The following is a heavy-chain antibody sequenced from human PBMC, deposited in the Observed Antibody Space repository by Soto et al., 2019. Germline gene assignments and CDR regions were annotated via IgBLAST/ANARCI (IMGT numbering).Heavy chain of an antibody. J-gene: IGHJ4*02. CDR3: AGIWGSASDC. D-gene: IGHD3-16*01. CDR2: IYYSGST. CDR1: GGSLISYY. V-gene: IGHV4-59*01. Sequence: SETLSLTCVVSGGSLISYYWSWSRQPPGKGLEWIGYIYYSGSTNYNPSLKSRVTISVDTSKNQFSLKLSSVTAADSAVYYCAGIWGSASDCWGRGTLGTVS.